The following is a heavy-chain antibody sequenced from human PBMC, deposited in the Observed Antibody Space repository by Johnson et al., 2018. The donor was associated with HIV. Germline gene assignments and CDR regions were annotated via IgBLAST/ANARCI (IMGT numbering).Heavy chain of an antibody. CDR3: AKDPGITMIAHAFDI. Sequence: QMLLVESGGVVVQPGGSLRLSCAASGFTFSSYAMNWVRQAQGKGMAWVAVISHAGRNKYYADSVKGRFTISRDNSKNTLYLQMNSLSAEDTAVYYCAKDPGITMIAHAFDIWGQGTMVTVSS. V-gene: IGHV3-30*04. CDR2: ISHAGRNK. J-gene: IGHJ3*02. CDR1: GFTFSSYA. D-gene: IGHD3-22*01.